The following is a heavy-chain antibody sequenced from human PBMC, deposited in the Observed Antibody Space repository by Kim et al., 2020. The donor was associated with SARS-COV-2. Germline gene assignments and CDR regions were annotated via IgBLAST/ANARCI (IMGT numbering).Heavy chain of an antibody. Sequence: SVKVSCKASGGTFSSYAISWVRQAPGQGLEWMGGIIPIFGTANYAQKFQGRVTITADESTSTAYMELSSLRSEDTAVYYCARGDITMIDRRPNAGLYYYYGMDVWGQGTTVTVSS. V-gene: IGHV1-69*13. D-gene: IGHD3-22*01. CDR1: GGTFSSYA. CDR3: ARGDITMIDRRPNAGLYYYYGMDV. J-gene: IGHJ6*02. CDR2: IIPIFGTA.